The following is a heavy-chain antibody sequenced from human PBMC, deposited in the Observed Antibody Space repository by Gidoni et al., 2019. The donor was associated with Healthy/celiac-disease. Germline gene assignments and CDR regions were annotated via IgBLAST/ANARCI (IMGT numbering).Heavy chain of an antibody. CDR1: GFTFSRYA. CDR2: IWYDGSDR. Sequence: QVQLVESGGGVVQPGRSLRLSCAASGFTFSRYAMHWVRQAPGKGLEGVSVIWYDGSDRYYTDSARGRFTISRDNSKNTLYLQMNSLRADDTAVYYCARGGPRETFDIWGQGTMVTVSS. J-gene: IGHJ3*02. CDR3: ARGGPRETFDI. V-gene: IGHV3-33*01. D-gene: IGHD1-26*01.